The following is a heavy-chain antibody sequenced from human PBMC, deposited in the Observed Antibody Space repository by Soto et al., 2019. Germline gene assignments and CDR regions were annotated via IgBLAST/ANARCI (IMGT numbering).Heavy chain of an antibody. D-gene: IGHD5-18*01. CDR3: ARRVQVWLPDYYGMDV. Sequence: QAQLVQSGAEVKKPGASVNVSCKASGYDYVTYAITWVRQRPGQGLEWMGWIGTLNGNTNYAQNFQGRVTMTTDTSTRIVHLELRSLRSDDTAVYYCARRVQVWLPDYYGMDVWGQGTTVTVSS. CDR2: IGTLNGNT. CDR1: GYDYVTYA. J-gene: IGHJ6*02. V-gene: IGHV1-18*01.